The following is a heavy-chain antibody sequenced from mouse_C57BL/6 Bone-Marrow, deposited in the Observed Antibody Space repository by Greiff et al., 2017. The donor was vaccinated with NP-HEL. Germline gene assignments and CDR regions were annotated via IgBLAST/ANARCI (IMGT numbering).Heavy chain of an antibody. Sequence: EVQLQQSGAELVRPGASVKLSCTASGFNIKDYYMHWVKQRPEQGLEWIGRIDPEDGDTEYAPKFQGKATMTADTSSNTAYLQLSSLTSEDTAVYYCTQIYDGYSPWFAYWGQGTLVTVSA. V-gene: IGHV14-1*01. CDR3: TQIYDGYSPWFAY. J-gene: IGHJ3*01. CDR1: GFNIKDYY. D-gene: IGHD2-3*01. CDR2: IDPEDGDT.